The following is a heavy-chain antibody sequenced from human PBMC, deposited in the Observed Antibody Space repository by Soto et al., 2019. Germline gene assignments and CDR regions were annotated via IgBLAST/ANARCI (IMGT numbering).Heavy chain of an antibody. Sequence: HPGGSLRLSCAASGFTFSNYWMHWVRQAPGEGLVWVSRIDGEGSGTSYADSVKGRFTISRDNAKNTLYLQMNSLRAEDTAMYYCATVFDFWGQGTLVTVSS. CDR1: GFTFSNYW. CDR2: IDGEGSGT. V-gene: IGHV3-74*01. J-gene: IGHJ4*02. CDR3: ATVFDF.